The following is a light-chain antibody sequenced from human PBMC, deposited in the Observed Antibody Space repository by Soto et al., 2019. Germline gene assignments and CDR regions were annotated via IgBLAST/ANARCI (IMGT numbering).Light chain of an antibody. Sequence: QSVLTQPPSVSGAPGQRVTISCTGSSSNIGAGYDVHWYQQLPGTAPKLLIYGNSNRPSGVPDRFSGSKSGTSASLAITGLEGEDGADNYSHPYDTTLGVWVFGGGTKLPVL. V-gene: IGLV1-40*01. CDR1: SSNIGAGYD. J-gene: IGLJ3*02. CDR3: HPYDTTLGVWV. CDR2: GNS.